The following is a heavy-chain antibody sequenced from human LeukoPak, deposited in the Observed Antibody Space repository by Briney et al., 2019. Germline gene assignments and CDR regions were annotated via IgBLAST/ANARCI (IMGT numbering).Heavy chain of an antibody. V-gene: IGHV3-23*01. D-gene: IGHD3-3*01. Sequence: GSXXLSXAASGFTFSSYAMSWVRQAPGKGLEWXSAISGSGGSTYYADSVKGRFTISRDNSKNTLYLQKNSLRAEDTAVYYCAKLPRFWSGYIDYWGQGTPVTVSS. CDR3: AKLPRFWSGYIDY. J-gene: IGHJ4*02. CDR1: GFTFSSYA. CDR2: ISGSGGST.